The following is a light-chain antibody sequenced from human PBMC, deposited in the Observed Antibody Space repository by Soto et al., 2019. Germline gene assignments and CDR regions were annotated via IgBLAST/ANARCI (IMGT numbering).Light chain of an antibody. CDR2: EVV. J-gene: IGLJ1*01. V-gene: IGLV2-8*01. Sequence: QSALTQPPSASGSPGQSVTISCTGTKNDIGVYDFVSWYQHHPGKAPRLIIYEVVQRPSGVPDRFSGSESGNTASLTASGLQAADEADYLCKSYAGSNTYVFGSGTKVTVL. CDR3: KSYAGSNTYV. CDR1: KNDIGVYDF.